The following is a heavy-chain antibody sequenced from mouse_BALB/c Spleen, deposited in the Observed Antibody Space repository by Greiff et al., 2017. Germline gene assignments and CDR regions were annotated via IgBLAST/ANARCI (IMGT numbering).Heavy chain of an antibody. J-gene: IGHJ4*01. CDR3: ASVVAAGGYYAMDY. Sequence: QVQLQQSGPGLVAPSQSLSITCTVSGFSLTGYGVNWVRQPPGKGLEWLGMIWGDGSTDYNSALKSRLSISKDNSKSQVFLKMNSLQTDDTARYYCASVVAAGGYYAMDYWGQGTSVTVSS. CDR2: IWGDGST. D-gene: IGHD1-1*01. V-gene: IGHV2-6-7*01. CDR1: GFSLTGYG.